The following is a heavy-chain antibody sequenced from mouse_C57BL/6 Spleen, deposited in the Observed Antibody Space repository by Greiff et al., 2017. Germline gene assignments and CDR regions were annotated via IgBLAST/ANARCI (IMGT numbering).Heavy chain of an antibody. Sequence: EVQVVESGGDLVKPGGSLKLSCAASGFTFSSYGMSWVSQTPDKRLEWVATISSGGSYTYYPDSVKGRFTISRDNATNTLYLQMSSLMSEDTAMYSGARHTDLYFDVWGTGTTITVSS. CDR2: ISSGGSYT. V-gene: IGHV5-6*01. CDR1: GFTFSSYG. J-gene: IGHJ1*03. CDR3: ARHTDLYFDV.